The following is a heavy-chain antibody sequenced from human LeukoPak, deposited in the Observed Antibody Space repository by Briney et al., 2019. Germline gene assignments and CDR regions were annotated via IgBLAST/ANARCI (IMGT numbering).Heavy chain of an antibody. V-gene: IGHV7-4-1*02. Sequence: ASVKVSCKASGYSFITYPMNWVRQAPGQGLEWMGWINTNTGNPTYARGFTGRFVFSLDTSVSTAYPQITNLEAEDTAVYFCARDGSGWYYFDHWGQGTLVTVSS. J-gene: IGHJ4*02. CDR1: GYSFITYP. D-gene: IGHD6-19*01. CDR3: ARDGSGWYYFDH. CDR2: INTNTGNP.